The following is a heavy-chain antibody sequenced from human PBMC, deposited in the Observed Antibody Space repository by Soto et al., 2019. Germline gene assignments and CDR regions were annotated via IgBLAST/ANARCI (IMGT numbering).Heavy chain of an antibody. Sequence: SVKVSCKASGGTFSSYAISWVRQAPGQGLEWMGGIIPIFGTANYAQKFQGRVTITADESTSTAYMELSSLRSEDTAVYYCARRRTFWSGHHNWFDPWGQGTLVTVSS. CDR2: IIPIFGTA. V-gene: IGHV1-69*13. D-gene: IGHD3-3*01. CDR1: GGTFSSYA. J-gene: IGHJ5*02. CDR3: ARRRTFWSGHHNWFDP.